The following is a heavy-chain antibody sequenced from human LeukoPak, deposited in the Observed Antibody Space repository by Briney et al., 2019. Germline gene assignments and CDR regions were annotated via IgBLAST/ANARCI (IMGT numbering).Heavy chain of an antibody. D-gene: IGHD3-10*01. J-gene: IGHJ4*02. V-gene: IGHV3-74*01. CDR3: ARDLLIRFEHGGDY. Sequence: GGSLRLSCAASEFTFSDYWMHWVRQAPGKGLVWVSRIDSDGSYTNYANSVKGRFTISRDNAKNTLYLQMNSLRAEDTAVYYCARDLLIRFEHGGDYWGQGTLVTVSS. CDR2: IDSDGSYT. CDR1: EFTFSDYW.